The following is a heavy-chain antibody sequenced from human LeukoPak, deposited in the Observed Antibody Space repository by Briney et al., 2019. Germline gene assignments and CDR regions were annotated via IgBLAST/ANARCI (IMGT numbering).Heavy chain of an antibody. D-gene: IGHD6-13*01. CDR1: GFPFSSYS. V-gene: IGHV3-21*01. Sequence: PGGSLTLSCAASGFPFSSYSMNGVRQAPGKGLEGVSSIISSSNYIYYADSVEGRFTISRDNAKNSLYLQMNSLRAEDTAVYYCAGDKGIAAAGRGGWFDPWGQGTLVTVSS. CDR2: IISSSNYI. J-gene: IGHJ5*02. CDR3: AGDKGIAAAGRGGWFDP.